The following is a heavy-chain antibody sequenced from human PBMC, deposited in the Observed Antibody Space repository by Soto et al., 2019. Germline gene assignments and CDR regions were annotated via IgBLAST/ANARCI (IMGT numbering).Heavy chain of an antibody. J-gene: IGHJ4*02. CDR1: GYSFTSYW. CDR2: IYPAESET. D-gene: IGHD3-3*01. Sequence: GESLKISCRGYGYSFTSYWIGWVRHMPGKGLEWMGLIYPAESETRYSPSFQGQVTISVDKSISTAYLQWSRLKASDTAIYYCARGGGSRYYTTEYWGQGTLVTVSS. V-gene: IGHV5-51*01. CDR3: ARGGGSRYYTTEY.